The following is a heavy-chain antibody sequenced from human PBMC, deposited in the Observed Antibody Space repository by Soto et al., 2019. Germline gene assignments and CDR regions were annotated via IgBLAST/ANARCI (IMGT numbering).Heavy chain of an antibody. CDR2: IDSDGSTT. Sequence: GGSLRLSCAASGFTFSNYWMHWVRQAPGKGLVWLSRIDSDGSTTSYADSVKGRFTISRDNAKNTLYLQMNSLRAEDTAVYYCARSITMVRGRSDYYYYYGMDVWGQGTTVTVSS. V-gene: IGHV3-74*01. D-gene: IGHD3-10*01. J-gene: IGHJ6*02. CDR3: ARSITMVRGRSDYYYYYGMDV. CDR1: GFTFSNYW.